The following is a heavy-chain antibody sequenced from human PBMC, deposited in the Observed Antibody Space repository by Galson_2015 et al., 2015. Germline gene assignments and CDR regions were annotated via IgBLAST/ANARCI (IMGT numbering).Heavy chain of an antibody. V-gene: IGHV3-23*01. CDR3: AKRSRWEAAAGPYFFDY. J-gene: IGHJ4*02. CDR2: ISGSGGST. Sequence: SLRLSCAASGFTFSSYAMSWVRQAPGKGLEWVSAISGSGGSTYYADSVKGRFTISRDNSKNTLYLQMNSLRAEDTAVYYCAKRSRWEAAAGPYFFDYWGQGTLVTVSS. CDR1: GFTFSSYA. D-gene: IGHD6-13*01.